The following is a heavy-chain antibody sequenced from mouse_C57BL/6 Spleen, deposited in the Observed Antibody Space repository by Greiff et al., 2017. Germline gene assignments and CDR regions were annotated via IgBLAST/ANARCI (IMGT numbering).Heavy chain of an antibody. J-gene: IGHJ4*01. CDR1: GYTFTDYN. Sequence: VHVKQSGPELVKPGASVKIPCKASGYTFTDYNMAWVKQSHGKSLEWIGDINPNNGGTIYNQKFKGKATLTVDKSSSTAYMELRSLTSEDTAVYYCARYREYYAMDYWGQGTSVTVSS. CDR3: ARYREYYAMDY. CDR2: INPNNGGT. V-gene: IGHV1-18*01.